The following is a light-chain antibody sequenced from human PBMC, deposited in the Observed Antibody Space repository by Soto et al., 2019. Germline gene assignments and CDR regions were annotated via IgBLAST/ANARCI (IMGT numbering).Light chain of an antibody. CDR2: KTS. V-gene: IGKV1-5*03. CDR1: QSISIW. CDR3: QHWNDYSWT. Sequence: DIHMTQSPSTLSASVGDRVTITCRASQSISIWLAWYQQKPGKAPNLLIYKTSSLETGVPSRFSGSGSGTEFTLTISSLLPDDFATYYCQHWNDYSWTFGQGTKVEVK. J-gene: IGKJ1*01.